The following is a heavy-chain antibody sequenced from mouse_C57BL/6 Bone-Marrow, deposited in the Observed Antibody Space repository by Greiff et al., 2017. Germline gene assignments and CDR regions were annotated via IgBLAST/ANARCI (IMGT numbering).Heavy chain of an antibody. J-gene: IGHJ3*01. V-gene: IGHV1-7*01. CDR1: GYTFTSYW. D-gene: IGHD2-12*01. CDR2: INPSSGYT. Sequence: QVQLQQPGAELVRPGSSVKLSCKASGYTFTSYWMHWVKQRPGQGLEWIGYINPSSGYTKYNQKFKDKATLTADKSSSKAYMQLSSLTYEDSAVYYCARDYIAYWGQGTLVTVSA. CDR3: ARDYIAY.